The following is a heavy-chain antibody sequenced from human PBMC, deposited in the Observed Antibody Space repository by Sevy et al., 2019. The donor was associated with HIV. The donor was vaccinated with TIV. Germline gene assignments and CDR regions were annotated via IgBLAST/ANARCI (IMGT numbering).Heavy chain of an antibody. V-gene: IGHV1-24*01. CDR3: ATTKDYYASSGSPFDY. CDR1: GYTLTELS. D-gene: IGHD3-22*01. Sequence: ASVKVSCKVSGYTLTELSMHWVRQAPGKGLEWMGSFDPEDGETIYAQKFQGRVTMTEDTFKDTAYMELSSLRSEDAAVYYCATTKDYYASSGSPFDYWGQGTLVTVSS. CDR2: FDPEDGET. J-gene: IGHJ4*02.